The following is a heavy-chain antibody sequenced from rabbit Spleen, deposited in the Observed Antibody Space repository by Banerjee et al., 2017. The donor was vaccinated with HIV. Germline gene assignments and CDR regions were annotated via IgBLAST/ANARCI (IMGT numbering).Heavy chain of an antibody. CDR1: GFTISSSYW. J-gene: IGHJ3*01. V-gene: IGHV1S45*01. Sequence: QEQLVESGGGLVQPEGSLTLTCKASGFTISSSYWICWVRQAPGKGLEWIACIDGGSSDKSGYASWAKGRFTISKTSSTTVTLQMTSLTAADTATYFCARDGAGGSYFALWGQGTLVTVS. CDR3: ARDGAGGSYFAL. CDR2: IDGGSSDKS. D-gene: IGHD8-1*01.